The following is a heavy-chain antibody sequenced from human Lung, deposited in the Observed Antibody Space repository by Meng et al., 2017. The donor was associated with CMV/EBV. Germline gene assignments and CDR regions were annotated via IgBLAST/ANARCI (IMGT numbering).Heavy chain of an antibody. CDR2: ISSSSIHI. CDR3: ARGRGYCSSTNCYQNFDY. J-gene: IGHJ4*02. D-gene: IGHD2-2*01. V-gene: IGHV3-21*01. CDR1: GFIFSDYS. Sequence: GESXKISCTASGFIFSDYSTSWVRQAPGKGLEWVSSISSSSIHIYYADSTKGRFTISRDNAKKSLYLQMNSLRAEDTAVYYCARGRGYCSSTNCYQNFDYWGQGXLVTVSS.